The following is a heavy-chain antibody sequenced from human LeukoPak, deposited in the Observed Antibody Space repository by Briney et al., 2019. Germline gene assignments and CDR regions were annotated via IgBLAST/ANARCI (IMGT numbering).Heavy chain of an antibody. D-gene: IGHD2-15*01. V-gene: IGHV4-59*01. CDR2: IYYSGST. CDR3: ARGRCSGGSCSNYYYYYMDV. CDR1: GGSISSYY. Sequence: PSETLSLTCTVSGGSISSYYWSWIRQPPGKGMEWNGYIYYSGSTNYNPSLKSRVTISVDTSKNQFSLKLSSVTAADTAVYYCARGRCSGGSCSNYYYYYMDVWGKGTTVTVSS. J-gene: IGHJ6*03.